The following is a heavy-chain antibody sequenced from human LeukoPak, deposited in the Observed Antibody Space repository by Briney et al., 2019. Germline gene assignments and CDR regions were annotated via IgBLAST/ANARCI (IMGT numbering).Heavy chain of an antibody. V-gene: IGHV4-59*12. CDR1: GDSISSYY. J-gene: IGHJ1*01. CDR3: ARARSGYYTEYFQH. CDR2: IYYSGST. D-gene: IGHD3-3*01. Sequence: SETLSLTCTVSGDSISSYYWSWIRQSPGRGLECIGYIYYSGSTIYNPSLKSRVTISVGTSRNQFSLKLKSVTAADTAVYYCARARSGYYTEYFQHWGQGTLVTVSS.